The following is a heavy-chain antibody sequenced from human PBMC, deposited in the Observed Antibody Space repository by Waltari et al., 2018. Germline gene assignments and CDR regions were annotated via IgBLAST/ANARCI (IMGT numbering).Heavy chain of an antibody. J-gene: IGHJ3*02. CDR3: ARRDYYYDSSGYAFDI. CDR1: EATFSSHA. V-gene: IGHV1-69*12. D-gene: IGHD3-22*01. CDR2: IIPIFGTA. Sequence: QVQLVQSGAEVKKPGSAVTVSCKAHEATFSSHAISWVRQAHGQGLEWMGGIIPIFGTANYAQKFQGRVTITADESTSTAYMELSSLRSEDTAVYYCARRDYYYDSSGYAFDIWGQGTMVTVSS.